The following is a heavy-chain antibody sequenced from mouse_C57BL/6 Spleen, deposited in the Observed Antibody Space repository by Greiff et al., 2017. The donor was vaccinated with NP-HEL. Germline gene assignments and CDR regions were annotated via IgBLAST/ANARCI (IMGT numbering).Heavy chain of an antibody. V-gene: IGHV1-26*01. J-gene: IGHJ4*01. CDR2: INPNNGGT. CDR3: ARYDYDYYAMDY. CDR1: GYTFTDYY. D-gene: IGHD2-4*01. Sequence: VQLQQSGPELVKPGASVKISCKASGYTFTDYYMNWVKQSHGKSLEWIGDINPNNGGTSYNQKFKGKATLTVDKSSSTAYMELRSLTSEDSAVYYCARYDYDYYAMDYWGQGTSVTVSS.